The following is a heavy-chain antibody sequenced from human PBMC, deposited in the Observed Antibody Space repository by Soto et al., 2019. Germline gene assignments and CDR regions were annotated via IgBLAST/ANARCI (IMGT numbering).Heavy chain of an antibody. Sequence: SETLSLTCTVSGGSISSYYWSWIRQPPGKGLEWIGYIYYSGSTNYNPSLKSRVTISVDTPKNQFSLKLSSVTAADTAVYYCARANPALYYYYGMDVWGQGTTVTVSS. D-gene: IGHD7-27*01. CDR1: GGSISSYY. J-gene: IGHJ6*02. V-gene: IGHV4-59*01. CDR2: IYYSGST. CDR3: ARANPALYYYYGMDV.